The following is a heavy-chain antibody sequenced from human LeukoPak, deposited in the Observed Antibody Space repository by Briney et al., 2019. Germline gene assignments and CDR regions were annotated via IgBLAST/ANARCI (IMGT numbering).Heavy chain of an antibody. CDR2: IYSGGST. D-gene: IGHD2-2*01. CDR3: AKDLRVPAATLGY. V-gene: IGHV3-66*01. J-gene: IGHJ4*02. CDR1: GFTVSSNY. Sequence: GGSLRLSCAASGFTVSSNYMSWVRQAPGKGLEWVSVIYSGGSTYYADSVKGRFTISRDNSKNTLYLQMNSLRAEDTAVYYCAKDLRVPAATLGYWGQGTLVTVSS.